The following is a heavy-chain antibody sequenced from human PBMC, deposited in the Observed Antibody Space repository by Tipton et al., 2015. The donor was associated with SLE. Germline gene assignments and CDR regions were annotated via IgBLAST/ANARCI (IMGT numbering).Heavy chain of an antibody. J-gene: IGHJ4*02. V-gene: IGHV4-61*01. CDR2: IYYSGST. CDR1: GGSISSSSYY. Sequence: TLSLTCTVSGGSISSSSYYWSWIRQPPGKGLEWIGYIYYSGSTNYNPSLKSRVTISVDTSKNQFSLKLSSVTAADTAVYYCARDRTTVHDYWGQGTLVTVSS. D-gene: IGHD4-17*01. CDR3: ARDRTTVHDY.